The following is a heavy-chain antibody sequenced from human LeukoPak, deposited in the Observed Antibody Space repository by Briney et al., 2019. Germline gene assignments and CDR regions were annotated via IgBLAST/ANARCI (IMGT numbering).Heavy chain of an antibody. V-gene: IGHV4-34*01. Sequence: SETLSLTCAVHGGSFSGYFWSWIRQPPGKGLEWIGEINHSGGTNYNPSLKSRVTISVDTSKNQFSLKMNSVTAADTAVYYCARAPSGEVESAARGDYLDYWGQGTLVTVSS. CDR1: GGSFSGYF. CDR2: INHSGGT. J-gene: IGHJ4*02. CDR3: ARAPSGEVESAARGDYLDY. D-gene: IGHD6-13*01.